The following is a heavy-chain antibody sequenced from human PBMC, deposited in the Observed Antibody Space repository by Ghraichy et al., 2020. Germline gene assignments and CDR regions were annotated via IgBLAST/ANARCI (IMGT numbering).Heavy chain of an antibody. CDR1: GFTFSSYD. D-gene: IGHD2-15*01. V-gene: IGHV3-13*01. Sequence: GGSLRLSCAASGFTFSSYDMHWVRQATGKGLEWVSAIGTAGDTYYPGSVKGRFTISRENAKNSLYLQMNSLRAGDTAVYYCARYCSGGSCLVYGMDVWGQGTTVTVSS. CDR3: ARYCSGGSCLVYGMDV. CDR2: IGTAGDT. J-gene: IGHJ6*02.